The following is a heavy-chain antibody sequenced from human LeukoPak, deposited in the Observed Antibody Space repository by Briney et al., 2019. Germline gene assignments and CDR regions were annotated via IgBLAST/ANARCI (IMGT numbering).Heavy chain of an antibody. Sequence: GTSVKVSCKASGFTFTSSAVRWVRQARAQRREGLGWIVVGSGNTNYAQKFQERVTITRDMSTSTAYMELSSLRSEDTAVYYCAAVDFYYYVMDVWGQGTTVTVPS. J-gene: IGHJ6*02. CDR2: IVVGSGNT. V-gene: IGHV1-58*01. CDR3: AAVDFYYYVMDV. CDR1: GFTFTSSA.